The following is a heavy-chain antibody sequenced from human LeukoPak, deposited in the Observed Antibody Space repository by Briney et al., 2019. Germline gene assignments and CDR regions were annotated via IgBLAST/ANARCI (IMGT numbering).Heavy chain of an antibody. CDR3: ASRYCSGGSCLDY. V-gene: IGHV4-4*02. J-gene: IGHJ4*02. Sequence: PSGTLSLTCAVSGGSISSNYWWSWVRQPPGKGLEWIGEIYHSGSTNYNPSLKSRVTISVDTSKNQFSLKLSSVTAADTAVYYCASRYCSGGSCLDYWGQGTLVTVSS. D-gene: IGHD2-15*01. CDR2: IYHSGST. CDR1: GGSISSNYW.